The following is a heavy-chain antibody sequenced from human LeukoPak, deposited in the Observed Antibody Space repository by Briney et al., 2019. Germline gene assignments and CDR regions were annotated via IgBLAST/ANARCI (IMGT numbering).Heavy chain of an antibody. CDR1: GFAFSSYW. CDR3: SRSQFDY. CDR2: INGDGTIT. J-gene: IGHJ4*02. V-gene: IGHV3-74*03. Sequence: GGSLRLSCAASGFAFSSYWMLWVRQVPGKGLVWVSRINGDGTITTYADFAKGRFTISRDNTKNILYLEMNNPRAEDTGIYYCSRSQFDYWGQGILVTVSS.